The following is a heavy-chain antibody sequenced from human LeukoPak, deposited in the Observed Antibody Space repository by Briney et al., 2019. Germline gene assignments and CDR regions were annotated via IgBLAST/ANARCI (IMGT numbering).Heavy chain of an antibody. D-gene: IGHD6-13*01. J-gene: IGHJ6*02. CDR1: GYTFTSYV. CDR2: INAGNGKT. Sequence: ASVKVSCKASGYTFTSYVMHWVRQAPGQRLEWMGWINAGNGKTKYSQKFQGRVTITRDTSASTASMELSSLRSEDTAVYYCARSTWSPGGVRLSDNHFYHGMDVWGQGTTVTVSS. V-gene: IGHV1-3*01. CDR3: ARSTWSPGGVRLSDNHFYHGMDV.